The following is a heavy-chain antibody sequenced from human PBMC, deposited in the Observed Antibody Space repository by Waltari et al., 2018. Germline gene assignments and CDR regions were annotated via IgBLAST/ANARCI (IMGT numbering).Heavy chain of an antibody. D-gene: IGHD5-12*01. CDR1: GFTFSSYA. J-gene: IGHJ4*02. CDR3: AKWRYDYGYYFDY. V-gene: IGHV3-23*03. CDR2: IYSGGSST. Sequence: EVQLLESGGGLVQPGGSLRLSCAASGFTFSSYAMSWVRQAPGKGLEWVSVIYSGGSSTYYADSVKGRFTISRDNSKNTLYLQMNSLRAEDTAVYYCAKWRYDYGYYFDYWGQGTLVTVSS.